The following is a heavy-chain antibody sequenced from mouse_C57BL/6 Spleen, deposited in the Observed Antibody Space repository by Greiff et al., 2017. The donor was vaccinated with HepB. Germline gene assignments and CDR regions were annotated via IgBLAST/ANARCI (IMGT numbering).Heavy chain of an antibody. D-gene: IGHD1-1*01. CDR2: IHPNSGST. J-gene: IGHJ1*03. Sequence: QVQLQQPGAELVKPGASVKLSCKASGYTFTSYWMHWVKQRPGQGLEWIGMIHPNSGSTNYNEKFKSKATLTVDKSSSTAYMQLSSLTSEDSAVYYCARSSYGDYYGSSYWYFDVWGTGTTVTVSS. V-gene: IGHV1-64*01. CDR1: GYTFTSYW. CDR3: ARSSYGDYYGSSYWYFDV.